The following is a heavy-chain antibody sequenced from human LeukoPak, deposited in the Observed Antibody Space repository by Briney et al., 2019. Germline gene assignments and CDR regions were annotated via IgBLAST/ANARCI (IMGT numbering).Heavy chain of an antibody. Sequence: TSETLSLTCTVSGGSIRGYYWSWIRQPPGKGLEWIGYIYYSGSTNYNTSLKSRVTISVDTSKKQFSLNLSSVTAADTAVYYCARAPYFDWLLYPSPFFDYWGQGTLVTVSS. D-gene: IGHD3-9*01. J-gene: IGHJ4*02. CDR3: ARAPYFDWLLYPSPFFDY. CDR1: GGSIRGYY. CDR2: IYYSGST. V-gene: IGHV4-59*01.